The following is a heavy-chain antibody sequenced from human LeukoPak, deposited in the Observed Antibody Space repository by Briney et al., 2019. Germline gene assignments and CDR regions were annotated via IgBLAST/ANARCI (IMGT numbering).Heavy chain of an antibody. J-gene: IGHJ6*03. CDR1: EFTFSSYG. Sequence: GGSLRLSCAASEFTFSSYGMHWVRQAPGKGREWVAFIWYDGNTKYYADFVKGRFTISRDNSKNTLYLQMNSLRAEDTAVYYCAKDPCSGGSCYSYYYYYYMDVWGKGTTVTVSS. CDR2: IWYDGNTK. V-gene: IGHV3-30*02. CDR3: AKDPCSGGSCYSYYYYYYMDV. D-gene: IGHD2-15*01.